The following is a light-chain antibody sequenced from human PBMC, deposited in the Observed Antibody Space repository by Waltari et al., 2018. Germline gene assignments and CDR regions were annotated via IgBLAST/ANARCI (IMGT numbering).Light chain of an antibody. J-gene: IGKJ4*01. Sequence: DIQITQSPSSVSASVGASVPITCRASQDISRWLAWYQQKAGKAPKFLIYDASTLQSGVPSRFSGSGSGTDFTLTISSLQPEDFATYYCQQGNDFPLTFGGGTKVEI. CDR3: QQGNDFPLT. CDR1: QDISRW. CDR2: DAS. V-gene: IGKV1-12*01.